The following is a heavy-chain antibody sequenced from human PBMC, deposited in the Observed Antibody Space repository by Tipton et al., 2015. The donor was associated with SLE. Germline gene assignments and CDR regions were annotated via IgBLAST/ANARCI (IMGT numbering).Heavy chain of an antibody. CDR2: INHRGST. CDR1: GGSISSYY. CDR3: ASYGGSSWGDAFDI. D-gene: IGHD6-13*01. Sequence: LRLSCTVSGGSISSYYWSWIRQPPGKGLEWIGEINHRGSTNYNPSLKSGLTISVDTSKNQFSLKLSSVTAADTAVYYCASYGGSSWGDAFDIWGQGTMVTVSS. V-gene: IGHV4-34*01. J-gene: IGHJ3*02.